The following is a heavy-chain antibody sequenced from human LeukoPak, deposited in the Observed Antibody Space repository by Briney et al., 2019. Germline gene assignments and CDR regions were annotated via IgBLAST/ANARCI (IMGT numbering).Heavy chain of an antibody. CDR2: IQYDDSIE. CDR3: AKDQGVVGSYDY. CDR1: GFTFSTFG. D-gene: IGHD3-10*01. V-gene: IGHV3-30*02. J-gene: IGHJ4*01. Sequence: GGSLRLSCAASGFTFSTFGMNWVRQAPDKGLEWVAFIQYDDSIEYYADSVKGRFTISRDNSKNTLYLQMNSLRGDDTAVYYCAKDQGVVGSYDYWGHGTLVTVS.